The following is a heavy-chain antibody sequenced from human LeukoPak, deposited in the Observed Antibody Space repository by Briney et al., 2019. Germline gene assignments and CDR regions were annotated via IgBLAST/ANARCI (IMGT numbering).Heavy chain of an antibody. Sequence: RSSETLSLTCTVSGGSISSHYWSWIWQPPGKGLEWIGYIYYSGSTNYNPSLKSRVTISVDTSKNQFSLKLSSVTAADTAVYYCARVQGTGTLDYWGQGTLVTVSS. CDR1: GGSISSHY. V-gene: IGHV4-59*11. D-gene: IGHD1-1*01. J-gene: IGHJ4*02. CDR3: ARVQGTGTLDY. CDR2: IYYSGST.